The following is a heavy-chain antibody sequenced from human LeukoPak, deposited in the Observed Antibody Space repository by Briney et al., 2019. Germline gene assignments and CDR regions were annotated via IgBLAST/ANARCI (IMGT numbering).Heavy chain of an antibody. CDR3: ARTGDCSGGSCYGNWFDP. CDR1: GRPISRHY. J-gene: IGHJ5*02. D-gene: IGHD2-15*01. CDR2: IFYCGSP. Sequence: PSDTLSHICTVSGRPISRHYWRWIRQPPGKGLEWIGYIFYCGSPNHHPSLKSRLPISVDTSKNQFSLKLSSVTAADTAVYYCARTGDCSGGSCYGNWFDPWGQGTLVTVSS. V-gene: IGHV4-59*07.